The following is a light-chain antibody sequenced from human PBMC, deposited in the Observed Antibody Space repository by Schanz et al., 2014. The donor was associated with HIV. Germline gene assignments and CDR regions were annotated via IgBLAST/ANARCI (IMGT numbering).Light chain of an antibody. CDR3: QTWGTGIVV. Sequence: QSVLTQSPSASASLGASVKLTCTLSSGHSTYAIAWHQQQPQKGPRYLMKLTSDGSHSKGDGIPDRFSGSSSVAERYITIHSLQSEDEADYYGQTWGTGIVVFGGGTKLTVL. V-gene: IGLV4-69*01. CDR2: LTSDGSH. J-gene: IGLJ2*01. CDR1: SGHSTYA.